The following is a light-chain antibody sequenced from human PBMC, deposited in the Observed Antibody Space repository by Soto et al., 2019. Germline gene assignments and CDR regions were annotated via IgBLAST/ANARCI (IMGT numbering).Light chain of an antibody. CDR1: SSDVGGYNY. CDR3: SSYTSSSIPV. J-gene: IGLJ2*01. Sequence: QSALTQPASVSGSPGQSITISCTGTSSDVGGYNYVSWYQQHPGKAPKLMIYDVSKRPSGVSNRFSGSKSGNTASLTISGLQAEDEADYYCSSYTSSSIPVFGGGTKVTVL. V-gene: IGLV2-14*01. CDR2: DVS.